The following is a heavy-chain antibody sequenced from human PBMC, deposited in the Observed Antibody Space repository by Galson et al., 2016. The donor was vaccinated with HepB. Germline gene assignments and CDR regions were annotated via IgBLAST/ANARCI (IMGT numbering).Heavy chain of an antibody. J-gene: IGHJ4*02. CDR2: IKEDGSVK. D-gene: IGHD2/OR15-2a*01. CDR1: GFIFKSYW. CDR3: ARDMYTTARDY. V-gene: IGHV3-7*01. Sequence: LRLSCAASGFIFKSYWLCWIRQAPGKGLERVANIKEDGSVKNYVDSVRGRFTISRDNAKNSLYLQMNNLRAEDTAVYYCARDMYTTARDYWGQGTLVTVSS.